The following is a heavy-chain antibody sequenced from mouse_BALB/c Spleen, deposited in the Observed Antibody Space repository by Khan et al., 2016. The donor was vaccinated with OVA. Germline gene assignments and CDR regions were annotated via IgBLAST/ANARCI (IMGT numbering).Heavy chain of an antibody. Sequence: QIQLVQSGPELKKPGETVKISCKASGYTFTNYGMNWVKQAPGKGLKWMGWINTYTGEPTYADDFKGRFAFSLETSASTAYLQINKLKNEAMATYFGARTFTTATSYFDVWGAGTTVTISS. CDR3: ARTFTTATSYFDV. D-gene: IGHD1-2*01. CDR1: GYTFTNYG. V-gene: IGHV9-1*02. CDR2: INTYTGEP. J-gene: IGHJ1*01.